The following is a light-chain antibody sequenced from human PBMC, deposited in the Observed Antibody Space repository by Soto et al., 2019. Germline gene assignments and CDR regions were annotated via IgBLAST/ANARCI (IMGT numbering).Light chain of an antibody. CDR2: NAS. CDR3: QQYNSYSRA. J-gene: IGKJ1*01. CDR1: QSISSW. V-gene: IGKV1-5*01. Sequence: DSQMTQSPSTLSASVGDRVTITCRASQSISSWLAWYQQKPGKAPKLLIYNASSLESGVPSRFSGSGSGTEFTLTISSLQPDDFATSYCQQYNSYSRAFGQGTKVEIK.